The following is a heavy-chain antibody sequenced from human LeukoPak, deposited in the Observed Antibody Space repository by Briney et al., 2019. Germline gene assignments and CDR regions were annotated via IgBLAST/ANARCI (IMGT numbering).Heavy chain of an antibody. D-gene: IGHD3-10*01. CDR2: ISAYNGNT. Sequence: ASVKVSCKASGYTFTSYGISWVRQAPGQGLEWMGWISAYNGNTNYAQKLQGRVTMTTDTSTSTAYMELRSLRSDDTAVYYCARVGLTYYYGSGSYYTADYWGQGTLVTVSS. V-gene: IGHV1-18*01. J-gene: IGHJ4*02. CDR1: GYTFTSYG. CDR3: ARVGLTYYYGSGSYYTADY.